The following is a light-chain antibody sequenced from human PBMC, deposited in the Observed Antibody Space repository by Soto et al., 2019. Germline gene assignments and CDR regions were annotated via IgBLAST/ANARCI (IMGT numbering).Light chain of an antibody. V-gene: IGKV4-1*01. CDR3: QEYYSIPLG. CDR2: WAS. J-gene: IGKJ4*01. Sequence: DIVMTQSPDSLAVSLGERATINCKSSQSVLYSSNNKNYLAWYQQKPGQPPMLLIYWASTRESGVPDRFRGSGSGTDFTLTITSLQAEDVAVYYCQEYYSIPLGFGGGTKVEIK. CDR1: QSVLYSSNNKNY.